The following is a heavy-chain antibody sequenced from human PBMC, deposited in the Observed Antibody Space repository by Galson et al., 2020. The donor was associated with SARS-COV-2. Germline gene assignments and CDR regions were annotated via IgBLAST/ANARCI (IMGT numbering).Heavy chain of an antibody. CDR1: GGTFSSYA. J-gene: IGHJ3*02. CDR3: ARRAYYDSSGFQSDAFDI. D-gene: IGHD3-22*01. V-gene: IGHV1-69*06. Sequence: SVKVSCKASGGTFSSYAISWVRQAPGQGLEWMGVIIPIFGTANYAQKFQGRVTITADKSTSTAYMELSSLRSEDTAVYYCARRAYYDSSGFQSDAFDIWGQGTMVTVSS. CDR2: IIPIFGTA.